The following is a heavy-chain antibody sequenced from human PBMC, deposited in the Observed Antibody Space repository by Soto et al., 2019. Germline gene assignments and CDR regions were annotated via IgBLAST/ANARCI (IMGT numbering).Heavy chain of an antibody. Sequence: SETLSLTCTVSGGSISSGTYYWGWIRQPPGKGLEWIGIINYTGTTFYNPSLKGRVTISVDTSKNQFSLKLNSVTAADTAVYYCARPDAAAPSDPFDYWGQGTLVTVSS. D-gene: IGHD6-13*01. V-gene: IGHV4-39*01. CDR3: ARPDAAAPSDPFDY. J-gene: IGHJ4*02. CDR1: GGSISSGTYY. CDR2: INYTGTT.